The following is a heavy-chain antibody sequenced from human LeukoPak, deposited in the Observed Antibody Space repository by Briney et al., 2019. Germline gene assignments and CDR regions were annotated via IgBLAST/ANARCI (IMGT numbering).Heavy chain of an antibody. CDR3: ANEQWLVRAFDI. J-gene: IGHJ3*02. D-gene: IGHD6-19*01. CDR2: ISYDGSNK. Sequence: GGSLRLSCTASGFTFSSYAMHWVRQAPGKGLEWVAVISYDGSNKYYADSVKGRFTISRDNSKNTLYLHMNSLRAEDTAVYYCANEQWLVRAFDIWGQGTMVTVSS. V-gene: IGHV3-30*04. CDR1: GFTFSSYA.